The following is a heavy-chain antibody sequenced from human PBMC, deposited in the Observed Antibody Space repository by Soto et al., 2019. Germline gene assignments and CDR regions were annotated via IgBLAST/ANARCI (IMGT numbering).Heavy chain of an antibody. V-gene: IGHV3-23*01. CDR1: GFTFSSYA. J-gene: IGHJ2*01. D-gene: IGHD3-3*01. Sequence: EVQLLESGGGLVQPGGSLRLSCAASGFTFSSYAMSWVRQAPGKGLEWVSAISGSGGSTYYADSVKGRFTISRDNSKNTLYLQMNSLRAEDTAVYYCAKDTPMYFWSGLMVDWYFDLWGRGTLVTVSS. CDR2: ISGSGGST. CDR3: AKDTPMYFWSGLMVDWYFDL.